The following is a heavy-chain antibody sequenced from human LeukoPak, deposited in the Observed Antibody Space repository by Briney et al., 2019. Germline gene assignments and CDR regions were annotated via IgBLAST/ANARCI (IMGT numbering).Heavy chain of an antibody. V-gene: IGHV3-30*02. D-gene: IGHD2-8*02. CDR3: AKGYGWGASYYYYYMDV. J-gene: IGHJ6*03. CDR2: IRYDGSNK. CDR1: GFTFSSYG. Sequence: PGGSLRLSCAASGFTFSSYGIHWVRQAPGKGLEWVAFIRYDGSNKYYADSVKGRFTISRDNSKNTLYLQMNSLRVEDTAVYYCAKGYGWGASYYYYYMDVWGKGTTVTISS.